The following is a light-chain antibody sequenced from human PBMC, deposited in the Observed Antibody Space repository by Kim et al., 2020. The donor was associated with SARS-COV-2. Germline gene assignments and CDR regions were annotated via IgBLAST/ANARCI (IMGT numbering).Light chain of an antibody. CDR3: QAWDSSTAV. Sequence: SVAPGQTASITCSGDKLGNKYACWYQQKPGQSPVLVIYQDTKRPSGIPERFSGSNSGNTATLTICGTQAMDEADYYCQAWDSSTAVFGTGTKVTVL. CDR2: QDT. J-gene: IGLJ1*01. CDR1: KLGNKY. V-gene: IGLV3-1*01.